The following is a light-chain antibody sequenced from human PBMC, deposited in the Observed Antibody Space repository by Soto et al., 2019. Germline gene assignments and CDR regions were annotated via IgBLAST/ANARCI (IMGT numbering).Light chain of an antibody. Sequence: QSALTQPASVSGSPGQSITISCTGTSSDVGGYNYVSWYQQHPGKAPKLMIYEVSNRPSGVFNRFSGSKSGNTGSLTISGLHAEDEADYYCSSYTTGSTLGVFGGGTQLTVL. CDR3: SSYTTGSTLGV. J-gene: IGLJ2*01. V-gene: IGLV2-14*01. CDR2: EVS. CDR1: SSDVGGYNY.